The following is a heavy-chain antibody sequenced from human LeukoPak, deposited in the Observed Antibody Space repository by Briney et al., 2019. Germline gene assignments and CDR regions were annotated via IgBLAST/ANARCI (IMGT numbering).Heavy chain of an antibody. CDR2: ISSSSSYI. D-gene: IGHD2-15*01. V-gene: IGHV3-21*01. Sequence: PGGSLRLSCAASGFTFSSYSMNWVRQAPGKGLEWVSSISSSSSYIYYADSVKGRFTISRDNAKNSLYLQMNSLRAEDTAVYYCARDLGYCSGGSCYLTFDYWGQGTLVTVSS. CDR1: GFTFSSYS. CDR3: ARDLGYCSGGSCYLTFDY. J-gene: IGHJ4*02.